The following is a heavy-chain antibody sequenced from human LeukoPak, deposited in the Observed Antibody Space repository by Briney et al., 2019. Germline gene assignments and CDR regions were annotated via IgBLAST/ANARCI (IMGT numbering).Heavy chain of an antibody. CDR1: GYTFTGYY. J-gene: IGHJ4*02. CDR2: INPNSGGT. Sequence: GASVKVSCKASGYTFTGYYMHWVRQAPGQVLEWMGWINPNSGGTNYAQKFQGRVTMTRDTSISTAYMELSRLRSDDTAVYYCARAFLYYYDSSGLYYFDYWGQGTLVTVSS. D-gene: IGHD3-22*01. V-gene: IGHV1-2*02. CDR3: ARAFLYYYDSSGLYYFDY.